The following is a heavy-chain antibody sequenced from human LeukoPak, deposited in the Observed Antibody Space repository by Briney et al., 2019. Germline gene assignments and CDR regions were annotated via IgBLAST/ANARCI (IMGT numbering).Heavy chain of an antibody. D-gene: IGHD2-15*01. CDR2: IKQDGSEK. CDR1: GFTLSRFD. CDR3: AGAGGGWYSDY. Sequence: PGGSLRLSCAASGFTLSRFDLHWVRQAPGKGLECVANIKQDGSEKYYVDSVKGRFTISRDNAKNSLYLQMNSLRPEDTAVYFCAGAGGGWYSDYWGQGTLVTVSS. J-gene: IGHJ4*02. V-gene: IGHV3-7*05.